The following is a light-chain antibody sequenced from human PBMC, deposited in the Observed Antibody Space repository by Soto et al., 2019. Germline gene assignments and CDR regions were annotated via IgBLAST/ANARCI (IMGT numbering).Light chain of an antibody. CDR1: QSVLYSSNNKNY. CDR3: QQYYSAPIT. V-gene: IGKV4-1*01. J-gene: IGKJ5*01. CDR2: WAS. Sequence: DIVMTQSPDSLAVSLGERATINCKSSQSVLYSSNNKNYLDWYQQKPGQPPKLLIYWASTRESGVPDRFSGSGSGTDFTLTISSLQAEDVAVYYCQQYYSAPITFGQGTRLDIK.